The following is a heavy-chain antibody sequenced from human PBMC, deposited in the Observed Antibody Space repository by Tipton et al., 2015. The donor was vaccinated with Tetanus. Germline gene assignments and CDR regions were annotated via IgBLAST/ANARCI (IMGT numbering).Heavy chain of an antibody. V-gene: IGHV3-15*07. D-gene: IGHD1-26*01. CDR2: IKNKADGGTT. J-gene: IGHJ4*02. Sequence: SLRLSCATSGLFFKNAWMNWVRQAPGKGLEWVGRIKNKADGGTTDHSARVKDRFSISRDDSKYTVFLQMNSLKTEDTAVYYCTTSGIVGSCHRVDYWGRGTLVVVSS. CDR3: TTSGIVGSCHRVDY. CDR1: GLFFKNAW.